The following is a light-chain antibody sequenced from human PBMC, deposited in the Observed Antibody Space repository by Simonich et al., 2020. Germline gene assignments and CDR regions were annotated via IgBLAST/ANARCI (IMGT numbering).Light chain of an antibody. CDR3: SSYTSSSFWV. V-gene: IGLV2-14*01. CDR1: SSDGGGYNY. CDR2: DVS. Sequence: QSALTQPASVSGSPGQSITISCTGTSSDGGGYNYVSWYQQHPGKAPKRMIYDVSQRPSGVSNRFSGSKSGNTASLTISGLQAEDEADYYCSSYTSSSFWVFGGGTKLTVL. J-gene: IGLJ3*02.